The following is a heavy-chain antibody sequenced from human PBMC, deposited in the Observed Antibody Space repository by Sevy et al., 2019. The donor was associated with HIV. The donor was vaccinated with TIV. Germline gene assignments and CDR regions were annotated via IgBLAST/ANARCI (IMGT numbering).Heavy chain of an antibody. Sequence: GGSLRLSCVVSGITFSTSGMHWVRQAPGKGLEWVAVISYHGRDKFYAYPVKGRSTISRDNSKNIRYLQMISLRAEDTAMYYCAKDFTGYNGMDVWGQGTMVTVSS. D-gene: IGHD3-9*01. CDR2: ISYHGRDK. CDR1: GITFSTSG. V-gene: IGHV3-30*18. J-gene: IGHJ6*02. CDR3: AKDFTGYNGMDV.